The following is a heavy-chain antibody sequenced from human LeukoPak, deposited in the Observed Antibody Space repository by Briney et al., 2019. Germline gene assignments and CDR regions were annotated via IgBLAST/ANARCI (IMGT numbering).Heavy chain of an antibody. V-gene: IGHV3-7*03. CDR1: GFTFSNFW. J-gene: IGHJ4*02. CDR3: AREAVAGTIGLFDY. Sequence: GGSLRLSCTASGFTFSNFWMGWVRQAPGKGLEWVANIKQDETEKFYLGSVKGRFTISRDNAKNSLYLQMNSLRVEDTALYYCAREAVAGTIGLFDYWGQGTLVTVSS. CDR2: IKQDETEK. D-gene: IGHD6-19*01.